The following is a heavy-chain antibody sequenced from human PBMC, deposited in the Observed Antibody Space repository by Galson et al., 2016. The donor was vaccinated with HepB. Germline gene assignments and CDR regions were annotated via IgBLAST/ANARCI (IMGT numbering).Heavy chain of an antibody. J-gene: IGHJ5*02. CDR2: ILNSGAST. CDR3: AKCLWVRGVYPFDP. D-gene: IGHD3-10*01. CDR1: GFTFSSYA. V-gene: IGHV3-23*01. Sequence: SLRLSCAASGFTFSSYAMNWARQAPGKGLEWVSAILNSGASTSYADSVKGRFTISRDNSKNTVYLQMNNLRAEDTAVYYCAKCLWVRGVYPFDPWGQGTLVTVSS.